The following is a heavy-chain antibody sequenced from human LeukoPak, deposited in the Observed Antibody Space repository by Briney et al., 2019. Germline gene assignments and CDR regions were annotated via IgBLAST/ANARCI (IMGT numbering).Heavy chain of an antibody. CDR1: GFTFSSYA. CDR2: ISWDGGST. D-gene: IGHD2-2*01. Sequence: GGSLRLSCAASGFTFSSYAMSWVRQAPGKGLEWVSLISWDGGSTYYADSVKGRFTISRDNSKNSLYLQMNSLRAEDTALYYCAKGTVRYCSSTSCYVSYYYMDVWGKGTTVTVSS. V-gene: IGHV3-43D*03. J-gene: IGHJ6*03. CDR3: AKGTVRYCSSTSCYVSYYYMDV.